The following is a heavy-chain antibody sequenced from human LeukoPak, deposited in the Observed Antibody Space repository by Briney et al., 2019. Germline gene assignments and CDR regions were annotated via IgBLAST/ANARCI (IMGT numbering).Heavy chain of an antibody. D-gene: IGHD1-26*01. V-gene: IGHV1-18*01. CDR1: GYTFTSYG. Sequence: ASVKVSCKASGYTFTSYGISWVRQAPGQGLEWMGWISAYNGNTNYAQKLQGRVTMTTDTSTSTAYMELRSLRSGDTAVYYCARVVVGGSYSYYYYYMDVWGKGTTVTVSS. CDR2: ISAYNGNT. J-gene: IGHJ6*03. CDR3: ARVVVGGSYSYYYYYMDV.